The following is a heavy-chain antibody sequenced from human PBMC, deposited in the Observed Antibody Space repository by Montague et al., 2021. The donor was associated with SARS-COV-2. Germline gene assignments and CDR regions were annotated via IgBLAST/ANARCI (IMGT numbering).Heavy chain of an antibody. CDR2: AESRLDRGAT. CDR3: TTFFSDY. CDR1: GFDFRKAW. Sequence: SLRLSCAATGFDFRKAWMSWVRQAPGKGLEWIGHAESRLDRGATEYATPVKGRFIISRDDSQNTVYLQMNSLKIEDTGVYYCTTFFSDYWGQGMLVTVSS. J-gene: IGHJ4*02. V-gene: IGHV3-15*04.